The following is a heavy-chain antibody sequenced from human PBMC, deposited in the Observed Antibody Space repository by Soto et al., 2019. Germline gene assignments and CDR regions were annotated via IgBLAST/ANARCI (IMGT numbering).Heavy chain of an antibody. Sequence: PGWSLRLSCASSVFTFISYTLNWVRRAPGKGLEWVATSSDRRTGNTHYSDSVRGRFTLSRDYSRNILFLQMDSLRADDTALYYCTTWLTAHFDYWGRGTQVTVSS. D-gene: IGHD2-21*02. CDR3: TTWLTAHFDY. CDR1: VFTFISYT. CDR2: SSDRRTGNT. J-gene: IGHJ4*02. V-gene: IGHV3-23*01.